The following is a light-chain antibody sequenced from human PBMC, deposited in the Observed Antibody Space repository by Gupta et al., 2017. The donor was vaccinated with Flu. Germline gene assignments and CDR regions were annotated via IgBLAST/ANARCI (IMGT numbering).Light chain of an antibody. CDR2: LEGSGSY. Sequence: QPVLTQSSSASASLGSSVKLTCPLSSGHSSYIIAWHQQQPGKAPRYLMKLEGSGSYNKGSGVPDRFSGSSSGADCYLTISNLQSEDEADYYCETWDSNTWVFGGGTKLTVL. V-gene: IGLV4-60*03. CDR1: SGHSSYI. CDR3: ETWDSNTWV. J-gene: IGLJ3*02.